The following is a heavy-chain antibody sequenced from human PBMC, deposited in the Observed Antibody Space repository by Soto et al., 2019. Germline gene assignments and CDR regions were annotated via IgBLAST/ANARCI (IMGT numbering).Heavy chain of an antibody. V-gene: IGHV3-74*01. CDR2: INSDGTST. CDR3: ARASQSYLFDY. CDR1: GFTFSSYW. Sequence: PGGSLRLSCGASGFTFSSYWMHWVRQAPGKGLVWVSRINSDGTSTFYANYVKGRYTISRDNAKNTLYLQMNSLRAVDTAVYYCARASQSYLFDYWGQGTLVTVSS. D-gene: IGHD3-10*01. J-gene: IGHJ4*02.